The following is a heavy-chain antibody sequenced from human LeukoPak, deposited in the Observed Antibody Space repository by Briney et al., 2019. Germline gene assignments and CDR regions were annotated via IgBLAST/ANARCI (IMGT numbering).Heavy chain of an antibody. Sequence: PGGSLRLSCADSGFTFSSYWMHWVRQAPGKGLVWVSRINSDGSSTSYADSVKGRFTISRDNAKNTLYLQMNSLRAEDTAVYYCVYSGSYCGVYWGHGTLVTVSS. CDR2: INSDGSST. J-gene: IGHJ4*01. CDR1: GFTFSSYW. V-gene: IGHV3-74*01. D-gene: IGHD1-26*01. CDR3: VYSGSYCGVY.